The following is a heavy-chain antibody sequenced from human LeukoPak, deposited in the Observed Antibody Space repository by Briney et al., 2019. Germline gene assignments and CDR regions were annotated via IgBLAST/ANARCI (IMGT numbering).Heavy chain of an antibody. CDR3: ARQGGGEIAAAFNWFDP. D-gene: IGHD6-13*01. J-gene: IGHJ5*02. Sequence: PSETLSLTCAVYGGSFSGYYWSWIRQPPGKGLEWIGEINHSGSTNYNPSLKSRVTISVDTSKNQFSLKLSSVTAADTAVYYCARQGGGEIAAAFNWFDPWGQGTLVTVSS. V-gene: IGHV4-34*01. CDR2: INHSGST. CDR1: GGSFSGYY.